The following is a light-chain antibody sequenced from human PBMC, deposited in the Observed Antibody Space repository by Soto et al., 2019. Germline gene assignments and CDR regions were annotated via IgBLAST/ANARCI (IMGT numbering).Light chain of an antibody. CDR1: SGSVSTSYY. J-gene: IGLJ2*01. CDR2: STN. V-gene: IGLV8-61*01. CDR3: VLYMGSGLRV. Sequence: QTVVTQEPSFSVSPGGTVTLTCGLSSGSVSTSYYPNWYQQTPGQAPRTLIYSTNTRSSGVPDRFSGSILGNKAALTITGAQADDESDYYCVLYMGSGLRVFGGGTKLTVL.